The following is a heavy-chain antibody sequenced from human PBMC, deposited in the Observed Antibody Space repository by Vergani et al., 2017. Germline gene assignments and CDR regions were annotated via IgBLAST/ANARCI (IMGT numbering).Heavy chain of an antibody. V-gene: IGHV3-21*01. D-gene: IGHD4-17*01. CDR3: AREGPSNYGDYVRAFDI. CDR1: GFTFSSYS. J-gene: IGHJ3*02. Sequence: EVQLVESGGGLVKPGGSLRLSCAASGFTFSSYSMNWVRQAPGKGLEWVSSISSSSSYIYYADSVKGRFTISRDNAKNSLYLQMNSLRAEDTAVYYCAREGPSNYGDYVRAFDIWGQGTMVTVSS. CDR2: ISSSSSYI.